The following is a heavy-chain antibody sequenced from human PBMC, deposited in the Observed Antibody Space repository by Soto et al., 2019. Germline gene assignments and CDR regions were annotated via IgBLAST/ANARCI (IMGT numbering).Heavy chain of an antibody. J-gene: IGHJ3*02. D-gene: IGHD1-20*01. CDR3: ARALYPGVTGPPGAFDI. Sequence: GGSLRLSCAASGFTFSSYGMHWVRQAPGKGLEWVAVIWYDGSNKYYADSVKGRFTISRDNSKNTLYLQMNSLRAEDTAVYYCARALYPGVTGPPGAFDICGPGTMVTVS. CDR1: GFTFSSYG. V-gene: IGHV3-33*01. CDR2: IWYDGSNK.